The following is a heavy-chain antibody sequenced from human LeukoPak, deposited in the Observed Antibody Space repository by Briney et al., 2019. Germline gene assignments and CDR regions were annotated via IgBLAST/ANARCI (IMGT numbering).Heavy chain of an antibody. Sequence: ASVKVSCKASGYTFTGCYMHWVRQAPGQGPEWMGWINPNSGGTNYAQKFQGRVTMTRDTSISTAYMELSRLRSDDTAVYYCARVPTEYSSSFFDYWGQGTLVTVSS. D-gene: IGHD6-6*01. CDR3: ARVPTEYSSSFFDY. J-gene: IGHJ4*02. V-gene: IGHV1-2*02. CDR2: INPNSGGT. CDR1: GYTFTGCY.